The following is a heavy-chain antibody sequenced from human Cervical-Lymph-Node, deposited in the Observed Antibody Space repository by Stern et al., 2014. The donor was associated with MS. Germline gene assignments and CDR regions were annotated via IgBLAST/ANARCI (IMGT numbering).Heavy chain of an antibody. V-gene: IGHV1-46*01. CDR3: ARTKYSYESSSCDC. J-gene: IGHJ4*02. CDR1: GYTFTSYY. CDR2: INPNSGST. D-gene: IGHD3-22*01. Sequence: MQLVESGAEVKKPGASVKVSCKASGYTFTSYYIHWVRQAPGQGLEWMGVINPNSGSTRYAQKFQGRVTMTRDTSTSTVYMELSSLRSEDTAVYYCARTKYSYESSSCDCWGQGTLVTVSS.